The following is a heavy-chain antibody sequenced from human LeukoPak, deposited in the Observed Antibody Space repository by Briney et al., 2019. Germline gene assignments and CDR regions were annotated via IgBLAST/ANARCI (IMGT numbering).Heavy chain of an antibody. D-gene: IGHD5-24*01. CDR3: VRGGYNSYY. CDR1: GGSISSSSYY. V-gene: IGHV4-39*01. Sequence: PSETLSLTCTVSGGSISSSSYYWGWIRPPPGKGLGWIVSIYYSGSTNYNPSLKSRVTISVDTSKNQFSLKLSSVTAADTAVYYCVRGGYNSYYWGQGTLVTVSS. CDR2: IYYSGST. J-gene: IGHJ4*02.